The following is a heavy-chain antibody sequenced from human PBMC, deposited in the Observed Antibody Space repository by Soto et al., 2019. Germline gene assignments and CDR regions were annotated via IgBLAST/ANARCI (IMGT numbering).Heavy chain of an antibody. J-gene: IGHJ6*02. CDR3: ARGAKNVYAMDV. V-gene: IGHV3-74*01. Sequence: VQLVESGGGLVQPGGSLRLSCAASGFAFSTYWMHWVRQAPGKGLMWVSRIKFDGSSTYYGDSVKGRFTISRDDAKNTLFLQMNSLRVDDTAVYYCARGAKNVYAMDVWGQGTTVTVSS. CDR2: IKFDGSST. CDR1: GFAFSTYW. D-gene: IGHD1-1*01.